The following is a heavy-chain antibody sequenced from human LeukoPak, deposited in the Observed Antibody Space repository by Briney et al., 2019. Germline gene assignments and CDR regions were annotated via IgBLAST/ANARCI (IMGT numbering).Heavy chain of an antibody. CDR2: INPSGGST. J-gene: IGHJ4*02. CDR3: AREMATEMKNFDY. V-gene: IGHV1-46*01. Sequence: ASVKVSCKASGYTFTNYYIHWVRQAPGQGLEWVGMINPSGGSTYHTQKFQGRVTITRDTSTSTVYMELGSLSSEDTAVYYCAREMATEMKNFDYWGQGTLVTVSS. CDR1: GYTFTNYY. D-gene: IGHD5-24*01.